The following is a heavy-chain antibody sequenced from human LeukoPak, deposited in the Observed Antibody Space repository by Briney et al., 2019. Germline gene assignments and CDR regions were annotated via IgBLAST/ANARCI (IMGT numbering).Heavy chain of an antibody. CDR1: GGSLSSHY. Sequence: SETLSLTCSDSGGSLSSHYWSWIRQPPGKGLELIGHIHDTGSTFYNPSLRGRVTISLDTSNNQFSLKLTSMTAADTAVYYCARFSSGCSTSSCYLNYWGQGTLVTVS. CDR2: IHDTGST. D-gene: IGHD2-2*01. CDR3: ARFSSGCSTSSCYLNY. J-gene: IGHJ4*02. V-gene: IGHV4-59*11.